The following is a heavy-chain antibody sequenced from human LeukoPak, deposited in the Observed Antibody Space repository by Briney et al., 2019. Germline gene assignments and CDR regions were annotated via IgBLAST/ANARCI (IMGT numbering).Heavy chain of an antibody. J-gene: IGHJ5*02. CDR2: INSDGSMT. Sequence: PGRSLRLSCTASGFSVSSYGIHWVRQASGKGLVWVSRINSDGSMTNYADSVKGRFTISRDNAKNTLYLQMSSLRVEDTAVYYCARGFSSPLRHWFDPWAREPWSPSPQ. CDR1: GFSVSSYG. V-gene: IGHV3-74*01. CDR3: ARGFSSPLRHWFDP. D-gene: IGHD6-13*01.